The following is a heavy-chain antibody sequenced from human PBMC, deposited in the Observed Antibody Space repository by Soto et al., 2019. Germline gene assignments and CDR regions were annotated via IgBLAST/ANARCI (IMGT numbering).Heavy chain of an antibody. V-gene: IGHV4-59*01. CDR2: IYYSGST. D-gene: IGHD6-13*01. CDR3: ARVGEEAAAGLDY. J-gene: IGHJ4*02. Sequence: QVQLQESGPGLVKPSETLSLTCTVSGGSISSYYWSWIRQPPGKGLEWIGYIYYSGSTNYNPFLKSRVTISVDTSKNQFSLKLSSVTAADTAVYYCARVGEEAAAGLDYWGQGTLVTVSS. CDR1: GGSISSYY.